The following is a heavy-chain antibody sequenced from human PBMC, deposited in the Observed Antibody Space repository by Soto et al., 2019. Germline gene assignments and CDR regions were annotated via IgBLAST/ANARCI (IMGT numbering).Heavy chain of an antibody. V-gene: IGHV4-59*08. D-gene: IGHD4-17*01. CDR1: GGSISSGY. J-gene: IGHJ4*02. Sequence: SETLSLTCSVSGGSISSGYLTWIRQPPGKGLEWIGYIYDIGSTNYNPSLKSGVTISVDTSKNQFSRKRSSVTAADTAAYYWAGPYGDYFDYWRQRHVVTVSS. CDR2: IYDIGST. CDR3: AGPYGDYFDY.